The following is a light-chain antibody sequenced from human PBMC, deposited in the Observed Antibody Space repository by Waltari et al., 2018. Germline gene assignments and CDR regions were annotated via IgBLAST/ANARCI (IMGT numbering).Light chain of an antibody. J-gene: IGLJ1*01. CDR2: GVN. Sequence: QSAPTQPASVSGSPGQSITLSCTGTSSDVGAYDFVSWHQQYPGKAPKVMIYGVNNRPSGVSNRFSGSKSGNTASLIISGLQADDEADYYCSSYTTSGTLVFGTGTKVTVL. CDR1: SSDVGAYDF. V-gene: IGLV2-14*01. CDR3: SSYTTSGTLV.